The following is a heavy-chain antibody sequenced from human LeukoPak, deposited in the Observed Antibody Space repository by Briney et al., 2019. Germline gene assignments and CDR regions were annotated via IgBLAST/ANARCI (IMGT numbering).Heavy chain of an antibody. CDR3: AKDLGDFTYSYGSGTSYSASAY. J-gene: IGHJ1*01. CDR1: GGSISSYY. CDR2: IYYSGST. Sequence: SETLSLTCTVSGGSISSYYWSWIRQPPGKGLEWIGYIYYSGSTNYNPSLKSRVTISVDTSKNQFSLKLSSVTAADTAVYYCAKDLGDFTYSYGSGTSYSASAYWGQGTLVTVSS. D-gene: IGHD3-10*01. V-gene: IGHV4-59*12.